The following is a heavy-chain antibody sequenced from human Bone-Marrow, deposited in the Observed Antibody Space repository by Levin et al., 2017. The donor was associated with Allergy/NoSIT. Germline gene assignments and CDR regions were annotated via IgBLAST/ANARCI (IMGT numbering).Heavy chain of an antibody. D-gene: IGHD2-2*01. J-gene: IGHJ3*02. CDR2: IWYDGSNK. V-gene: IGHV3-33*01. Sequence: GGSLRLSCAASGFTFSSYGMHWVRQAPGKGLEWVAVIWYDGSNKYYADSVKGRFTISRDNSKNTLYLQMNSLRAEDTAVYYCARDVTIGYCSSTSCPDAFDIWGQGTMVTVSS. CDR1: GFTFSSYG. CDR3: ARDVTIGYCSSTSCPDAFDI.